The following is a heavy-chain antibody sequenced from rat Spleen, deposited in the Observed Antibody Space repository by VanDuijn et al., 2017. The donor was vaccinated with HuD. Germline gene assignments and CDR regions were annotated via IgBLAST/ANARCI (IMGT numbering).Heavy chain of an antibody. D-gene: IGHD1-10*01. Sequence: EVQLQESGPGLVKPSQSLSLTCSVTGFSITTHYWDWVRKFPGNKMEWWGYLNYSGSTTYNPSLKSRLSITRDTSKNQFFLQLSSITTEDTATYYCAREGLTLDFWGPGTMVTVSS. CDR3: AREGLTLDF. V-gene: IGHV3-1*01. CDR1: GFSITTHY. J-gene: IGHJ1*01. CDR2: LNYSGST.